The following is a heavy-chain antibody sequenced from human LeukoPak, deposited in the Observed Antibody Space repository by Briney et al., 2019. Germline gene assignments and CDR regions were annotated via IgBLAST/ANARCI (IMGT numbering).Heavy chain of an antibody. V-gene: IGHV3-9*01. CDR1: GFTFDDCA. Sequence: GRSLRLSCAASGFTFDDCAMHWVRQAPGKGLEWVSGISWNSGSIGYADSVKGRFTISRDNAKNSLYLQMNSLRAEDTALYYCAYSYGYAYAFDYWGQGTLVTVSS. D-gene: IGHD5-18*01. CDR2: ISWNSGSI. J-gene: IGHJ4*02. CDR3: AYSYGYAYAFDY.